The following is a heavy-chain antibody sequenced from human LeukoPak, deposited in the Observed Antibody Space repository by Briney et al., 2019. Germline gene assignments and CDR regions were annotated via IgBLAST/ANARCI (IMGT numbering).Heavy chain of an antibody. V-gene: IGHV4-38-2*01. CDR2: IYHGGST. CDR3: ARNTSTTLRTFHPGGDGFDI. J-gene: IGHJ3*02. D-gene: IGHD4-17*01. Sequence: SETLSLTCAVSGYSISSDYYWGWIRQPPGKGLEWIGSIYHGGSTSYNPSLKSRVTISVDTSKNQFSLKLSSVTAADTAVYYCARNTSTTLRTFHPGGDGFDIWGQGTMVTVSS. CDR1: GYSISSDYY.